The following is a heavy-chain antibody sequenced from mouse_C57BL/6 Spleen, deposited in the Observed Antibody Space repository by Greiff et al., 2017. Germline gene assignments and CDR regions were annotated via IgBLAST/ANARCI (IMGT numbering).Heavy chain of an antibody. CDR3: AREGLRRWFAY. V-gene: IGHV1-64*01. D-gene: IGHD2-4*01. CDR1: GYTFTSYW. J-gene: IGHJ3*01. Sequence: QVQLQQPGAELVKPGASVKLSCKASGYTFTSYWMHWVKQRPGQGLEWIGMIHPNSGSTNYNEKFKSKATLTVDKSSSTAYMQLSSLTSEDSAVXYCAREGLRRWFAYWGQGTLVTVSA. CDR2: IHPNSGST.